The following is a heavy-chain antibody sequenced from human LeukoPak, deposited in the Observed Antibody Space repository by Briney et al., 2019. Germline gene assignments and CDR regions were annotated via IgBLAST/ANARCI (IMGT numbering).Heavy chain of an antibody. Sequence: PGGSLRLSCVASGFTFSNYDMSWVRQAPGKGLEWVSYISSSSSTIYYADSVKGRFTISRDNAKNSLYLQMSSLRADDTAVYYCARDRLLYYYDSGPTGHFQHWGQGTLVTV. CDR1: GFTFSNYD. CDR2: ISSSSSTI. V-gene: IGHV3-48*04. D-gene: IGHD3-22*01. CDR3: ARDRLLYYYDSGPTGHFQH. J-gene: IGHJ1*01.